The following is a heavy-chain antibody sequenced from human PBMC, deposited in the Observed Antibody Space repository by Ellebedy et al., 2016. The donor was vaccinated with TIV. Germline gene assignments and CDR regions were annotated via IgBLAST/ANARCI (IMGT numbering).Heavy chain of an antibody. CDR1: GFTFSDYY. Sequence: GGSLRLSXAASGFTFSDYYMTWIRQAPGKGLEWVSYISNSGSVMYYADSVKGRFTISRDNAENSLYLQMNSLRAEDTAVYYCARGRRYNSNPFDYWGQGTLVTVSS. CDR3: ARGRRYNSNPFDY. V-gene: IGHV3-11*01. CDR2: ISNSGSVM. D-gene: IGHD1-14*01. J-gene: IGHJ4*02.